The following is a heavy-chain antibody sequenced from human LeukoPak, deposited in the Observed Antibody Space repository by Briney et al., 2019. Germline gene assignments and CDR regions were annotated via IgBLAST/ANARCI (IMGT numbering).Heavy chain of an antibody. Sequence: SETLSLACAVYGGFFSDYYCSWIRQPPRKGLEWIGEINHSGSTNYNPSLKSRVTISIDTSKNQFSLKLSTVTAADTAVFYCTRGARTPSGYGSRTAGRANWFDPWGQGTLVTVSS. CDR1: GGFFSDYY. CDR2: INHSGST. V-gene: IGHV4-34*01. J-gene: IGHJ5*02. CDR3: TRGARTPSGYGSRTAGRANWFDP. D-gene: IGHD5-12*01.